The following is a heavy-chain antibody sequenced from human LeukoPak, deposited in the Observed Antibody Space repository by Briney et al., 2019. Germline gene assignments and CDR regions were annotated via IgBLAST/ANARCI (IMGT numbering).Heavy chain of an antibody. CDR3: ARDLVSEGATDY. D-gene: IGHD5/OR15-5a*01. CDR1: GGTFSSYA. CDR2: IIPFLGIT. V-gene: IGHV1-69*04. Sequence: SVKVSCKASGGTFSSYAISWVRQAPGQGLEWMGRIIPFLGITNYAQKFQGRVTITADKSTSTAYMELSSLRSEDTGVYYCARDLVSEGATDYWGQGTLVTVPS. J-gene: IGHJ4*02.